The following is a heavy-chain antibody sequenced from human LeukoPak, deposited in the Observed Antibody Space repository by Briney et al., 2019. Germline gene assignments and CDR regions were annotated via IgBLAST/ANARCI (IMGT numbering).Heavy chain of an antibody. Sequence: GGSLRLSCAVSGFTFTNYWMHWVRQAPGKGQEWVSRIKTDGSITNYADSVKGRFTISRDNARNTLYLQMNSLRAEDTAVYYCARGGDGSIYGLVYWGQGTLVTVSS. V-gene: IGHV3-74*01. J-gene: IGHJ4*02. CDR1: GFTFTNYW. D-gene: IGHD3/OR15-3a*01. CDR2: IKTDGSIT. CDR3: ARGGDGSIYGLVY.